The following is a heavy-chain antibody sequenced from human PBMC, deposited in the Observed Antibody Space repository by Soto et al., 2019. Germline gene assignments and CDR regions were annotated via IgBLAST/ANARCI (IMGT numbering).Heavy chain of an antibody. V-gene: IGHV1-69*13. CDR3: ASELKSSTSWVPFYYYYGMDV. J-gene: IGHJ6*02. D-gene: IGHD2-2*01. Sequence: SVKVSCKASGGTFSSYAISWVRQAPGQGLEWMGGIIPIFGTANYAQKFQGRVTITADESTSTAYTELSSLRSEDTAVYYCASELKSSTSWVPFYYYYGMDVWGQGTTVTVSS. CDR2: IIPIFGTA. CDR1: GGTFSSYA.